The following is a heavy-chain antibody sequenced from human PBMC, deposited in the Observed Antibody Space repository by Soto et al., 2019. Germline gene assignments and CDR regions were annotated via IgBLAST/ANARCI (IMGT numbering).Heavy chain of an antibody. CDR1: GFTFSDYA. J-gene: IGHJ5*02. CDR2: IRPDGSNR. V-gene: IGHV3-33*01. D-gene: IGHD3-16*01. CDR3: ARVWRPQHLLTGFDN. Sequence: QVQLVESGGGVVQPGWSLRLSCVTSGFTFSDYAMHWVRQAPGKGLEWVAVIRPDGSNRYYADSVKGRFTISRDISKTTWYLRMSSLRAHATAVYFCARVWRPQHLLTGFDNWGQGTLVTVSS.